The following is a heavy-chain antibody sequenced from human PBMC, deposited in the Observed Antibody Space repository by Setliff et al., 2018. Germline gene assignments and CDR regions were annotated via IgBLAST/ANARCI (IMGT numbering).Heavy chain of an antibody. CDR3: ARERIYDGLNYNGMDV. CDR1: GYLLTSYG. V-gene: IGHV1-18*01. Sequence: ASVKVSCKTSGYLLTSYGLTWVRQAPGQGLDWLGWISPYNGHTNYAQNLHGRVTMTTDTSTTTAYMELRSLRSDDTAVYYCARERIYDGLNYNGMDVWGQGTTVTVSS. CDR2: ISPYNGHT. J-gene: IGHJ6*01. D-gene: IGHD3-3*01.